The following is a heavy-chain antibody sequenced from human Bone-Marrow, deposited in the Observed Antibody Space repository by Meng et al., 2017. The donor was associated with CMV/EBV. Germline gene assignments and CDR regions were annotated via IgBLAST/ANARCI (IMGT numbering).Heavy chain of an antibody. CDR1: GYTFTSYG. CDR3: ARGSFRVQTLY. V-gene: IGHV1-18*01. CDR2: ISAYNGNT. J-gene: IGHJ4*02. D-gene: IGHD3-10*01. Sequence: ASVKVSCKASGYTFTSYGISWVRQAPGQGLEWMGWISAYNGNTNYAQKLQGRVTMTTDTSTSTAYMELSSLRAEDTAVYYCARGSFRVQTLYWGQGTLVTVSS.